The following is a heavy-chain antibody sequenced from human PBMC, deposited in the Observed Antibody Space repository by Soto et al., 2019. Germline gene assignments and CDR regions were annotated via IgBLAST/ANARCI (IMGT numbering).Heavy chain of an antibody. V-gene: IGHV1-18*01. J-gene: IGHJ4*02. CDR1: GYTFTSYG. Sequence: QVPLVQSGAEVKKPGASVKVSCKASGYTFTSYGISWVRQAPGQGLEWMGCLNAYNGNTNYAQKLQGKVTMTTDTSTSTDYMELRILRPEDTDMADCARDVGYGLIDYWGQGHLFTVSS. CDR2: LNAYNGNT. D-gene: IGHD5-18*01. CDR3: ARDVGYGLIDY.